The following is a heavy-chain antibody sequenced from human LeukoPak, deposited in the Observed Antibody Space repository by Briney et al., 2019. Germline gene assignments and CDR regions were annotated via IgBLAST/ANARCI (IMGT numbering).Heavy chain of an antibody. CDR3: ARDSGARYFDY. CDR1: GFTVSSNY. J-gene: IGHJ4*02. CDR2: IYSGGST. V-gene: IGHV3-53*01. D-gene: IGHD1-26*01. Sequence: PGGSLRLSCAASGFTVSSNYMSWVRQAPGKGREWVSVIYSGGSTYYADSVKGRFTISRDNSKNTLYLQMNSLRAEDTAVYYCARDSGARYFDYWGQGTLVTVSS.